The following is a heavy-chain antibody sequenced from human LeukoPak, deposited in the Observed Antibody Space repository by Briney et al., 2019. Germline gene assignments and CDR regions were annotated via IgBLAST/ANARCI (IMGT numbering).Heavy chain of an antibody. D-gene: IGHD2-15*01. V-gene: IGHV3-30*18. Sequence: GGSLRLSCAASGFTFSDYAIRWVRQAPGKGLEWVAIISYDGGNKYYTDSVRGRFTISRDNSKNTLYLQMNSLRAEDTAVYYCAKAGGYCSAGTCYSNFWGQGTLVTVSS. J-gene: IGHJ4*02. CDR1: GFTFSDYA. CDR3: AKAGGYCSAGTCYSNF. CDR2: ISYDGGNK.